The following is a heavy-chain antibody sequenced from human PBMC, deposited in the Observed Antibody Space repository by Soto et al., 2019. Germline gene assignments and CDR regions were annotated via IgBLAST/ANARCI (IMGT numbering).Heavy chain of an antibody. Sequence: ASVKVSCKASGYTLTTYGLHWVRQAPGQGLEWMGWINPVNGDTKYSQKFQGRVTIIRDTSANIVYMELSSLRSEDTAVFYCASRYKGGYNYDNFYYYCGLDGWGQGTTVTVS. V-gene: IGHV1-3*01. CDR2: INPVNGDT. CDR1: GYTLTTYG. D-gene: IGHD3-16*01. J-gene: IGHJ6*02. CDR3: ASRYKGGYNYDNFYYYCGLDG.